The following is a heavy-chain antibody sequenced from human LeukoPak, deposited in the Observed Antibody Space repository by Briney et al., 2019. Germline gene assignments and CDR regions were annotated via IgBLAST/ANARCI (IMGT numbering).Heavy chain of an antibody. Sequence: ASVKVSFKASGYTFTSYDINWVRQATGQGLEWMGWMNPNSGNTGYAKKFQGRGTITRNTSISTDYMELSSLRSEDTAVYYCARAPRITMVRGVIYWFDPWGQGTLVTVSS. CDR1: GYTFTSYD. CDR3: ARAPRITMVRGVIYWFDP. CDR2: MNPNSGNT. J-gene: IGHJ5*02. D-gene: IGHD3-10*01. V-gene: IGHV1-8*03.